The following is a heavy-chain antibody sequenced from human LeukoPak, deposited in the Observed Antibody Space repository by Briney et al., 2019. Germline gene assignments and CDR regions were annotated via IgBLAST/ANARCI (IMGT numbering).Heavy chain of an antibody. Sequence: SETLSLTCAVYGGSFSGYYWSRIRQPPGKGLEWIGEINHSGSTNYNPSLKSRVTISVDTSKNQFSLKLSSVTAADTAVYYCAKSNGYGLVDIWGQGTMVTVSS. CDR3: AKSNGYGLVDI. J-gene: IGHJ3*02. V-gene: IGHV4-34*01. CDR2: INHSGST. CDR1: GGSFSGYY. D-gene: IGHD3-10*01.